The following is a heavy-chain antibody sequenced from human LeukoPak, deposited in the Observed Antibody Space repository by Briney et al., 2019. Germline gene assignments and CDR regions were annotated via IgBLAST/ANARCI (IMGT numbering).Heavy chain of an antibody. CDR1: GYTFTYFY. CDR2: INLNSGGT. J-gene: IGHJ4*02. V-gene: IGHV1-2*02. D-gene: IGHD2-2*01. CDR3: ARDYARYCSTGRCNFFDY. Sequence: ASVKVSCKASGYTFTYFYIHWVRQTPGQGFEWMGWINLNSGGTKYAQKFEGRVTVTRDTSISTAYMELSRLSSDDTTVYYCARDYARYCSTGRCNFFDYWGQGTLVTVSS.